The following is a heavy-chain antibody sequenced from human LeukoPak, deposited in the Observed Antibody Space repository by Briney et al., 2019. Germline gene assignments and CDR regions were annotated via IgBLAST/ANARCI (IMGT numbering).Heavy chain of an antibody. CDR2: ISSTGRTI. CDR3: ARGSISGSSFDL. CDR1: GFTFSSFE. D-gene: IGHD3-9*01. Sequence: GGSLRLSCAASGFTFSSFEMNWVRQAPAKGLEWVSFISSTGRTIFYADSVKGRFTIPRDNAKNSLYLQMNSLRAEDTAVYYCARGSISGSSFDLWGRGTLLSVSS. J-gene: IGHJ2*01. V-gene: IGHV3-48*03.